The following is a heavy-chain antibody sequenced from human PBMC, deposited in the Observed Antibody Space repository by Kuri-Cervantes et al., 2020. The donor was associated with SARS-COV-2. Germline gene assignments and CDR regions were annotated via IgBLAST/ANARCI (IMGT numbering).Heavy chain of an antibody. D-gene: IGHD5-24*01. J-gene: IGHJ3*02. V-gene: IGHV1-2*04. CDR1: GYTFTGYY. CDR3: ARSGPGAISREDGACDI. Sequence: ASVKVSCKASGYTFTGYYMHWVRQAPGQGLEWMGWINPNSGGTNYAQKFQGWATMTRDTSISTVYMELSRLRSDDTAVYYCARSGPGAISREDGACDIWGQGTMVTVSS. CDR2: INPNSGGT.